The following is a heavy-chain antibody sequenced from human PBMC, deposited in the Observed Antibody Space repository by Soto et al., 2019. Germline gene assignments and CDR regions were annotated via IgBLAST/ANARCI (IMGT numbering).Heavy chain of an antibody. CDR2: IYYSGST. CDR3: ARAGTRGGSAGTEDAFDI. J-gene: IGHJ3*02. CDR1: GGSISSGDYY. V-gene: IGHV4-30-4*01. D-gene: IGHD3-16*01. Sequence: TLSLTCTVSGGSISSGDYYWSWIRQPPGKGLEWIGYIYYSGSTYYNPSLKSRVTISVDTSKNQFSLKLSSVTAADTAVYYFARAGTRGGSAGTEDAFDIWGQGTMVTVSS.